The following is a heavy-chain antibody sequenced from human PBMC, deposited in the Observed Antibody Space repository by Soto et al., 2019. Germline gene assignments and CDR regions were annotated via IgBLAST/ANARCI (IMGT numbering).Heavy chain of an antibody. J-gene: IGHJ4*02. D-gene: IGHD6-13*01. V-gene: IGHV4-30-4*01. Sequence: PSETLSLTYTVSGGSVTNSSYYWSWIRQTPERGLEWCGYVHYSGNTFYNPSLKSRATISLDTSRNQFSLNLSSVTAADSAVYYCAREIMAADHFDYWGQGALVTVSS. CDR1: GGSVTNSSYY. CDR3: AREIMAADHFDY. CDR2: VHYSGNT.